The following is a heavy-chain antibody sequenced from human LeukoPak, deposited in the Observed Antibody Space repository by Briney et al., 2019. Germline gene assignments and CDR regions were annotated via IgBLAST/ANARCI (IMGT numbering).Heavy chain of an antibody. CDR1: GFTFSSYA. V-gene: IGHV3-23*01. D-gene: IGHD6-13*01. CDR2: ISGSGGST. J-gene: IGHJ6*02. Sequence: GGSLRLSCAASGFTFSSYAMSWVRQAPGKGLEWVSAISGSGGSTYYADSVKGRFTISRDNSKNTLYLQMNSLRAEDTAVYYCAKDGYSSSWNYGMDVWGQGTTVTVSS. CDR3: AKDGYSSSWNYGMDV.